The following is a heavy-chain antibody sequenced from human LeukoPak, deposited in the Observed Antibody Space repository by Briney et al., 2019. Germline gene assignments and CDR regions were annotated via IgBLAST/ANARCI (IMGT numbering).Heavy chain of an antibody. D-gene: IGHD5-12*01. CDR3: ITHSLDIVASIGGY. CDR2: IKSKTDGGTT. J-gene: IGHJ4*02. CDR1: GFTFSNAW. V-gene: IGHV3-15*01. Sequence: KPGGSLRLSCAASGFTFSNAWVSWVRQAPGKGLEWVGRIKSKTDGGTTDYAAPVKGRFTISRDDSKNTLYLQMNSLNTEDTAVYYCITHSLDIVASIGGYWGQGTLVTVSS.